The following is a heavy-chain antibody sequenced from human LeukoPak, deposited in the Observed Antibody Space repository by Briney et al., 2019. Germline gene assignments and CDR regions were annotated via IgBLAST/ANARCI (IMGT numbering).Heavy chain of an antibody. CDR3: ARAGRITMVRGALGY. D-gene: IGHD3-10*01. J-gene: IGHJ4*02. Sequence: ASVKVSCKASGGTFSSYAIDWVRQAPGQGLEWMGRFIPLLTLTNYAQKFQGRVTISADRSTGTAYMELSSLRSEDTAVYYCARAGRITMVRGALGYWGQGTLVTVSS. CDR1: GGTFSSYA. V-gene: IGHV1-69*04. CDR2: FIPLLTLT.